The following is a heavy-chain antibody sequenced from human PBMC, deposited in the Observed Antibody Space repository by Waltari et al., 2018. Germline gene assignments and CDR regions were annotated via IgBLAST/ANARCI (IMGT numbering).Heavy chain of an antibody. CDR3: VREYDSGGAGY. V-gene: IGHV3-48*04. D-gene: IGHD3-22*01. CDR1: GFPFRSYG. Sequence: EVQLVDSGGGLVQPGGSRRLSCSSSGFPFRSYGMNWVRQAPGKGLEWVSYISPSSSTITYADSMKGRFTISRDNAKNSLYLQMNSLRADDTAVYYCVREYDSGGAGYWGQGTLVTVSS. CDR2: ISPSSSTI. J-gene: IGHJ4*02.